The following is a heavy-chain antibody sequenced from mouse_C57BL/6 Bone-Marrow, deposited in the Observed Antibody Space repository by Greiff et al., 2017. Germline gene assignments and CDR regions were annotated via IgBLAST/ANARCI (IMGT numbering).Heavy chain of an antibody. V-gene: IGHV14-4*01. J-gene: IGHJ2*01. Sequence: EVQLQESGAELVRPGASVKLSCTASGFNIKDDYMHWVKQRPEQGLEWIGWIDPENGDTEYASKVQGKATITADTSTNTAYLQLSSLTSEDTAVYYCTTVVHFWGQGTTLTVTA. CDR1: GFNIKDDY. D-gene: IGHD1-1*01. CDR2: IDPENGDT. CDR3: TTVVHF.